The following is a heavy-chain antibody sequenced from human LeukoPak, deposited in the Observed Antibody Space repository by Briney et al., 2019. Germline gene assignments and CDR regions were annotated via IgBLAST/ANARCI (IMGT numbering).Heavy chain of an antibody. Sequence: GGSLRLSCAASGFTFSSYWMYWVRQAPGKGLMWVSRITSDGSSTSYADSVKGRFTISRDNAKNTLYLQMNSLRAEDTAVYYCARGSAKGGRGLQWLVQGVNDYWGQGTLVTVSS. CDR1: GFTFSSYW. D-gene: IGHD6-19*01. J-gene: IGHJ4*02. CDR2: ITSDGSST. V-gene: IGHV3-74*01. CDR3: ARGSAKGGRGLQWLVQGVNDY.